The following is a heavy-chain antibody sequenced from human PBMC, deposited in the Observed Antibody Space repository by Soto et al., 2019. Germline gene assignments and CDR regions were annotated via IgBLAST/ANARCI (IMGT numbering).Heavy chain of an antibody. CDR1: GYTFTSYG. D-gene: IGHD1-26*01. CDR2: ISAHNGNT. J-gene: IGHJ6*02. V-gene: IGHV1-18*04. CDR3: AREPALSGSYYYYYCGMDV. Sequence: ASVKVSCKASGYTFTSYGISWVRQAPGQGLEWMGWISAHNGNTNYAQKLQGRVTMTTDTSTSTAYMELRSLRSDDTAVYYCAREPALSGSYYYYYCGMDVWGQGTTVTVSS.